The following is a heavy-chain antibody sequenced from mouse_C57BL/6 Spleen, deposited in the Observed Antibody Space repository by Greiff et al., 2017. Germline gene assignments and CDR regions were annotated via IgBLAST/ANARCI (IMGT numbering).Heavy chain of an antibody. V-gene: IGHV1-55*01. CDR3: ASRNYYGSSLMDY. CDR2: IYPGSGST. CDR1: GYTFTSYW. D-gene: IGHD1-1*01. J-gene: IGHJ4*01. Sequence: QVQLQQPGAELVKPGASVKMSCKASGYTFTSYWITWVKQRPGQGLEWIGDIYPGSGSTNYNEKFKSKATLTVDTSSSTAYMQLSSLTSEDSAVYYCASRNYYGSSLMDYWGQGTSVTVSS.